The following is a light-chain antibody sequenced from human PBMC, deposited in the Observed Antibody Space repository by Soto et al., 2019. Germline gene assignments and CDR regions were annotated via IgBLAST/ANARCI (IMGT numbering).Light chain of an antibody. CDR1: QRSSSW. CDR2: DAS. J-gene: IGKJ1*01. Sequence: DIQMTQSPSTLSASVGGRVTITCRASQRSSSWLAWYQQKPGKAPKLLIYDASSLESGVPSRFSGSGSGTEFTLTISSLQPDDFATYYCQQYNSYSETFGQGTKVDIK. CDR3: QQYNSYSET. V-gene: IGKV1-5*01.